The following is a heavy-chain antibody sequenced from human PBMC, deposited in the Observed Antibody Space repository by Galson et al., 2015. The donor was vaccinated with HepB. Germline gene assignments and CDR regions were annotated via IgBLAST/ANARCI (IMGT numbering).Heavy chain of an antibody. CDR2: ISYSGST. CDR3: ARECPPGTGDVWSAFDI. J-gene: IGHJ3*02. Sequence: QVHLQESGPGLVKPSETLSLTCTVSGGSISSGNHYWGWIRLPPGEGLEWIGSISYSGSTHYNPSLKSRVIISVDTSRSQFSLKLGSVTAADTAVYYCARECPPGTGDVWSAFDIWGQGTMVTVSS. CDR1: GGSISSGNHY. V-gene: IGHV4-39*07. D-gene: IGHD3-10*01.